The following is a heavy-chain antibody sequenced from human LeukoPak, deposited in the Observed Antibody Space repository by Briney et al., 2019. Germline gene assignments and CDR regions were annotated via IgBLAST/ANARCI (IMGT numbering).Heavy chain of an antibody. CDR3: ARFGAGSSWPPHYYFDY. Sequence: GESLKISCKGSGYSFTSYWIGWVRQMPGKGLEWMGIIYPGDSDTRYSPSFQGQVTISADESISTACLQWSSLKASDTAMYYCARFGAGSSWPPHYYFDYWGQGTLVTVSS. D-gene: IGHD6-13*01. V-gene: IGHV5-51*01. CDR2: IYPGDSDT. J-gene: IGHJ4*02. CDR1: GYSFTSYW.